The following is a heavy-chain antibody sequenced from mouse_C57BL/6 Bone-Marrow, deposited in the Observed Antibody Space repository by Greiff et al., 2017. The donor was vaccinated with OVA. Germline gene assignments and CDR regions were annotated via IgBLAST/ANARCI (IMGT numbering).Heavy chain of an antibody. CDR1: GYTFTSYW. J-gene: IGHJ3*01. D-gene: IGHD1-1*01. CDR2: IYPGSGST. Sequence: VQLQQPGAELVKPGASVKMSCKASGYTFTSYWITWVKQRPGQGLAWIGDIYPGSGSTNYNVKFKSKATLTVDTTSSTAYMQLSSLTSEDSAVYDCARRYYGSSFADWGQGTLVTVSA. CDR3: ARRYYGSSFAD. V-gene: IGHV1-55*01.